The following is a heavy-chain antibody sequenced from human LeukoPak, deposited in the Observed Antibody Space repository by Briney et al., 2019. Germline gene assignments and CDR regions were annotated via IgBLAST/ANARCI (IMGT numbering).Heavy chain of an antibody. CDR2: IYSGDSDT. D-gene: IGHD3-3*01. CDR3: ARQGPPYYDFWSAGFDY. CDR1: GYSFTSYW. V-gene: IGHV5-51*01. J-gene: IGHJ4*02. Sequence: GESLKISCKGSGYSFTSYWIGWARQMPGKGLEWMGIIYSGDSDTRYSPSFQGQVTISADKSISTAYLQWSSLKASDTAMYYCARQGPPYYDFWSAGFDYWGQGTLVTVSS.